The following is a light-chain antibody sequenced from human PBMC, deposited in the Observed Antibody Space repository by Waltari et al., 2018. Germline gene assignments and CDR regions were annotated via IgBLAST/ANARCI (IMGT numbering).Light chain of an antibody. Sequence: EIVMTQSPATLSVSPGERATLSCRACQSVHSNLAWYQQKPGQAPRLLIYGASTRASGIPARFSVSGYWTEFTLTISSMQSEDFAVYHCQQYNNWPPWTFGQGTKVEIK. CDR2: GAS. J-gene: IGKJ1*01. CDR3: QQYNNWPPWT. CDR1: QSVHSN. V-gene: IGKV3-15*01.